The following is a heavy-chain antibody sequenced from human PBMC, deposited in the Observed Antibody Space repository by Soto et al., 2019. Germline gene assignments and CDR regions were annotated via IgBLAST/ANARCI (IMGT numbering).Heavy chain of an antibody. CDR1: GFTFNSYI. CDR3: AKSGTTREFDF. J-gene: IGHJ4*02. V-gene: IGHV3-23*01. D-gene: IGHD1-26*01. Sequence: TGGSLRLSCAASGFTFNSYIMSWVRQAPGKGLEWVSSISDSGDTTDYAESMKGRVTISRDNSYNTLYLQMISLRAEDTAVYYCAKSGTTREFDFWGQGTMVTVSS. CDR2: ISDSGDTT.